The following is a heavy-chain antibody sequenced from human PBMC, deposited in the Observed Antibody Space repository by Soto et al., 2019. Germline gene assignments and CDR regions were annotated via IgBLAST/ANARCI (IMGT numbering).Heavy chain of an antibody. CDR3: ARDKGYDYIWGSYRYVPWFDP. D-gene: IGHD3-16*02. Sequence: EVQLVESGGGLVQPGGSLRLSCAASGFTFSSYWMSWVRQAPGKGLEWVANIKQDGSEKYYVDSVKGRFTISRDNAKNSLYLQMNSLRAEDTALYYCARDKGYDYIWGSYRYVPWFDPWGQGTLVTVSS. J-gene: IGHJ5*02. CDR1: GFTFSSYW. CDR2: IKQDGSEK. V-gene: IGHV3-7*01.